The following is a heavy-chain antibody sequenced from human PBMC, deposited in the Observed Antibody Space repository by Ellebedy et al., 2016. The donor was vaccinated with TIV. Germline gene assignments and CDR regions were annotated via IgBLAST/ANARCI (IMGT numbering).Heavy chain of an antibody. CDR3: AKVPLGTEVRGVTPAGGYYYYGMDV. D-gene: IGHD3-10*01. J-gene: IGHJ6*02. CDR2: ISGSGGST. CDR1: GFTFSSYA. V-gene: IGHV3-23*01. Sequence: GESLKISXAASGFTFSSYAMSWVRQAPGKGLEWVSAISGSGGSTYYADSVKGRFTISRDNSKNTLYLQMNSLRAEDTAVYYCAKVPLGTEVRGVTPAGGYYYYGMDVWGQGTTVTVSS.